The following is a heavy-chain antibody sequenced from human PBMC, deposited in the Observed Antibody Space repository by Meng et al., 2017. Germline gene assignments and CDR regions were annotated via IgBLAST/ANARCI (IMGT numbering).Heavy chain of an antibody. D-gene: IGHD3-22*01. CDR2: IIPTFDTA. CDR1: VGTFNHYA. V-gene: IGHV1-69*06. CDR3: ARVSHTYYYDSSGYYPSDY. Sequence: RSVAEWLKPGPSVKGSSQTPVGTFNHYAVTWVRQAPGKGLEWMGGIIPTFDTANYAPKFQGRLTITADKATTTAYMELSSLTSEDTAMYFCARVSHTYYYDSSGYYPSDYWGQGTLVTVSS. J-gene: IGHJ4*02.